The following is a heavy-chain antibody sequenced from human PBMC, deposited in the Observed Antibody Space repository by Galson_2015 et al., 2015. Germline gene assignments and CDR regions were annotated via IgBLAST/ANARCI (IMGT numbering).Heavy chain of an antibody. Sequence: SLRLSCAASGFTFDDYAMHWVRQAPGKGLEWVSGISWNGGNIGYADSVKGRFTISRDNAKNSLYLQMNSLRAEDTALYYCAEDIVAVADIGSGAFDHWGQGTLVTVSS. CDR1: GFTFDDYA. D-gene: IGHD6-19*01. CDR2: ISWNGGNI. CDR3: AEDIVAVADIGSGAFDH. J-gene: IGHJ4*02. V-gene: IGHV3-9*01.